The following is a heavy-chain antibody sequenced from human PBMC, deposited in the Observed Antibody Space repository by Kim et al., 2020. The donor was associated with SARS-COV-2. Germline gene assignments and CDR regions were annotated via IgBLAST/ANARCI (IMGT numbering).Heavy chain of an antibody. J-gene: IGHJ6*02. CDR2: INHSGSS. Sequence: SETLSLTCAVYGGSFSGYYWGWIRQPPGKGLEWIGEINHSGSSNYNPSLKSRVTISVDTSKNQFSLKLSSVTAADTAVYYCARCVAAAVRDYVLDVGGLG. CDR3: ARCVAAAVRDYVLDV. CDR1: GGSFSGYY. D-gene: IGHD6-13*01. V-gene: IGHV4-34*01.